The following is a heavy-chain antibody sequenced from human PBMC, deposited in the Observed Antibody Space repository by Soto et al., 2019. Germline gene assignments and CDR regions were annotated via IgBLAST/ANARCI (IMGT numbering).Heavy chain of an antibody. CDR3: ARVVAVFGVADVFDP. CDR2: ISYSGRT. D-gene: IGHD3-3*01. V-gene: IGHV4-59*01. Sequence: QVQLQESGPGVVKPSETLSLTCTVSGGSMNRYSWSWIRQPPGKGLECISSISYSGRTNYNTSLKSRVTISVDTSTTQFSRRLSSMTAAVTAVYYCARVVAVFGVADVFDPWGQGPLVTVSS. CDR1: GGSMNRYS. J-gene: IGHJ5*02.